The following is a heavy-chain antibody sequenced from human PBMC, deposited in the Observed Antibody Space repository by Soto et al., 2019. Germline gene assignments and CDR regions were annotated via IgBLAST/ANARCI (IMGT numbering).Heavy chain of an antibody. D-gene: IGHD2-2*01. Sequence: GASVKLSCEASRYCFTSKASSWVRQAPRQGLEWMGWISAYNGNTNYAQKLQGRVTMTTDTSTSTAYMELRSLRSDDTAVYYCARVVVVPARLRCFDPWGQGTLVTVS. V-gene: IGHV1-18*01. CDR3: ARVVVVPARLRCFDP. CDR1: RYCFTSKA. CDR2: ISAYNGNT. J-gene: IGHJ5*02.